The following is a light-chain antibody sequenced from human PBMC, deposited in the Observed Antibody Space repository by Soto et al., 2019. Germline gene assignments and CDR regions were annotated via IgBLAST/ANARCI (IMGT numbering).Light chain of an antibody. V-gene: IGLV2-14*03. CDR3: GSYPSATTWV. Sequence: QSVLTQPASVSGSPGQSITISCTGTSSDIGRYDYVSWYQQFPGKAPKLMIYRVINRPSGVSDRFSGSKSGNSASLSISGLQPEDEASYFCGSYPSATTWVFGGGTKLTVL. J-gene: IGLJ3*02. CDR1: SSDIGRYDY. CDR2: RVI.